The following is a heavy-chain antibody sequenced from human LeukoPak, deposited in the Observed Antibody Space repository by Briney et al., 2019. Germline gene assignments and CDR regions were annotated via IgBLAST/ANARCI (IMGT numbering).Heavy chain of an antibody. CDR3: ASGSSSLGYYYYYMDV. CDR1: GYTFTGYY. J-gene: IGHJ6*03. V-gene: IGHV1-2*02. CDR2: INPNSGGT. D-gene: IGHD6-6*01. Sequence: ASVKVSCKASGYTFTGYYMHWVRQAPGQGLEWMGWINPNSGGTNYAQKFQGRVTMTRDTSISTAYMELSRLRSDDTAVYYCASGSSSLGYYYYYMDVWGKGTTVTVSS.